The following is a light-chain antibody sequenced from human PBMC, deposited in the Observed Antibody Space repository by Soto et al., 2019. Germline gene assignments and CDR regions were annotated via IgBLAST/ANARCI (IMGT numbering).Light chain of an antibody. J-gene: IGKJ4*01. Sequence: DIPLTQSPTFLAASVRNRIHIPFPARQGHSHYLAWYQRKPGKAPKLLIYAASTLQSGVPSRFSGSGSGTEFTLTISSLQPEDFATYYCQQLNSYPLTFGGGTKVEIK. CDR1: QGHSHY. V-gene: IGKV1-9*01. CDR3: QQLNSYPLT. CDR2: AAS.